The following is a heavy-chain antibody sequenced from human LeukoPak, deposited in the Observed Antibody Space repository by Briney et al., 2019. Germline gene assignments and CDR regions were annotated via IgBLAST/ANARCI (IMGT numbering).Heavy chain of an antibody. Sequence: ASVKVSCKASGYTFTSYDINWVRQATGQGLEWMGWMNPISGNTGYAQKFQGRVTMTRNTSISTAYMELSSLRSEDTAVYYCAGSGSPGHDAFYLWGQGTMVTVSS. CDR3: AGSGSPGHDAFYL. CDR1: GYTFTSYD. CDR2: MNPISGNT. V-gene: IGHV1-8*01. J-gene: IGHJ3*01. D-gene: IGHD1-26*01.